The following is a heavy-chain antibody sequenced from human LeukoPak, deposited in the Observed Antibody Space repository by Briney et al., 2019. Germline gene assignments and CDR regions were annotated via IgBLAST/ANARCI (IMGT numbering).Heavy chain of an antibody. CDR1: GGSISSYY. J-gene: IGHJ6*02. Sequence: PSETLSLTCTVSGGSISSYYWSWIRQPPGKGLEWIGYIYYSGSTYYNPSLKSRVTISVDTSKNQFSLKLSSVTAADTAVYYCARDSNANCSGGSCYSEVGYYYYGMDVWGRGTTVTVSS. CDR3: ARDSNANCSGGSCYSEVGYYYYGMDV. CDR2: IYYSGST. V-gene: IGHV4-59*12. D-gene: IGHD2-15*01.